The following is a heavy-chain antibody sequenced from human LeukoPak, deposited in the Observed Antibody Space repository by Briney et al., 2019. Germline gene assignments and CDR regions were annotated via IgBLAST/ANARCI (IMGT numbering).Heavy chain of an antibody. CDR1: GYTFTGYY. CDR3: ARGQYSSGWYGVEYFQH. D-gene: IGHD6-19*01. J-gene: IGHJ1*01. Sequence: GASVKVSCKASGYTFTGYYMHWVRQAPGQGLEWMGWINPNSGGTNYAQKFQGWVTMTRDTSISTAYMELSRLRSDDTAVYYCARGQYSSGWYGVEYFQHWGQGTLVTVSS. V-gene: IGHV1-2*04. CDR2: INPNSGGT.